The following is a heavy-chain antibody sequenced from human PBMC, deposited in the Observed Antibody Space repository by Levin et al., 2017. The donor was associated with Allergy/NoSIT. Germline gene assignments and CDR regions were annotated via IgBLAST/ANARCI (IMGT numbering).Heavy chain of an antibody. J-gene: IGHJ4*02. V-gene: IGHV4-31*03. Sequence: SETLSLTCTVSGGSISSGGYYWSWIRQHPGKGLEWIGYIYYSGSTYYNPSLKSRVTISVDTSKNQFSLKLSSVTAADTAVYYCARGDGSGYYYGAQVFDYWGQGTLVTVSS. D-gene: IGHD3-22*01. CDR2: IYYSGST. CDR1: GGSISSGGYY. CDR3: ARGDGSGYYYGAQVFDY.